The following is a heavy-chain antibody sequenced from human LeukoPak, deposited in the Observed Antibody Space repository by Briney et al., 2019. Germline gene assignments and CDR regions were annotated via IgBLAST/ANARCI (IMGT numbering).Heavy chain of an antibody. CDR1: GYTFTGYY. D-gene: IGHD3-16*01. J-gene: IGHJ4*02. CDR3: ARDAALGECYFDY. Sequence: ASVKVSCKASGYTFTGYYMHWVRQAPGQGLEWMGWINPNSGGTNYAQKLQGRVTMTTDTSTSTAYMELRSLRSDDTAVYYCARDAALGECYFDYWGQGTLVTVSS. V-gene: IGHV1-2*02. CDR2: INPNSGGT.